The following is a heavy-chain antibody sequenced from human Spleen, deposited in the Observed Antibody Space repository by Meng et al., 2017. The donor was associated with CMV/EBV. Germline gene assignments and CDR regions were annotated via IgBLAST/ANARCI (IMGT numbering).Heavy chain of an antibody. CDR2: ISYDGSNK. CDR3: ARDGVLWQQVISRGFDY. Sequence: FTFGSYAMHWVRQAPGKGLEWVAVISYDGSNKYYADSVKGRFTISRDNSKNTLYLQMNSLRAEDTAVYYCARDGVLWQQVISRGFDYWGQGTLVTVSS. CDR1: FTFGSYA. V-gene: IGHV3-30*04. J-gene: IGHJ4*02. D-gene: IGHD6-13*01.